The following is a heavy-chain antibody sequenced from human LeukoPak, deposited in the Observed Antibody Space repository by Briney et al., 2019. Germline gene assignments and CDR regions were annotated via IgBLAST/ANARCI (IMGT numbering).Heavy chain of an antibody. CDR3: TRLTDLAGAYDFVGFDY. J-gene: IGHJ4*02. Sequence: GGSLKLSCAASGFTFSDSDIHWVRQPSGKGLEWVGRIRSTAGTYATEYIASVKGRFTISRDDSKNTAYLQMSNLKTEDTALYYCTRLTDLAGAYDFVGFDYWGQGTLVTVSS. V-gene: IGHV3-73*01. CDR2: IRSTAGTYAT. CDR1: GFTFSDSD. D-gene: IGHD3-16*01.